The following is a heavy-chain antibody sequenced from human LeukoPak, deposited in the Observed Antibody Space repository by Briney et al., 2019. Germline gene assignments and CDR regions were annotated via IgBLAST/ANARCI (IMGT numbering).Heavy chain of an antibody. V-gene: IGHV3-74*01. CDR2: INSDGSTT. CDR3: ARDLLVTNWFDP. D-gene: IGHD1-26*01. J-gene: IGHJ5*02. Sequence: GGSLRLSCAASGFTFSTYWMPWVRQAPGKGLVWVSHINSDGSTTTYADSVKGRFTISRDNAKNTLYLQMNSLRAEDTAVYYCARDLLVTNWFDPWGQGTLVTVSS. CDR1: GFTFSTYW.